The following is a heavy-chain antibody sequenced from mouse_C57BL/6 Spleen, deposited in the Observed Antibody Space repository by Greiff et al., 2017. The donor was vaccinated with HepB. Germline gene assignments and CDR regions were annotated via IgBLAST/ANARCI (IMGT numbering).Heavy chain of an antibody. CDR1: GYTFTSYW. CDR3: ARTGYAMDY. V-gene: IGHV1-69*01. CDR2: IDPSDSYT. Sequence: VQLQQPGAELVMPGASVKLSCKASGYTFTSYWMHWVKQRPGQGLEWIGEIDPSDSYTNYNQKFKGKSTLTVDKSSSTAYMQLSSLTSEDSAVCYCARTGYAMDYWGQGTSVTVSS. J-gene: IGHJ4*01.